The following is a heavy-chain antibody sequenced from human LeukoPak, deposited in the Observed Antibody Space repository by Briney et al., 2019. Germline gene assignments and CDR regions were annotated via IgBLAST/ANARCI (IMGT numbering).Heavy chain of an antibody. Sequence: SQTLSLTRTVSGGSISSYSCNSIRQPPGKRLDWIGYIYSRGSTKYNPSLTSRVTISVDTSKNQFSLKLSSVTAADTAVYYCARDTRTIYAFDIWGPGAMVTVSS. J-gene: IGHJ3*02. CDR3: ARDTRTIYAFDI. V-gene: IGHV4-59*01. CDR1: GGSISSYS. CDR2: IYSRGST. D-gene: IGHD5-24*01.